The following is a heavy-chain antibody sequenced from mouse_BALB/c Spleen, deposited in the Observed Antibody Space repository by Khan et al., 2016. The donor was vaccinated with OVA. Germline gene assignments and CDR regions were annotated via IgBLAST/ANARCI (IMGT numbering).Heavy chain of an antibody. D-gene: IGHD2-4*01. CDR3: ARSMITTWYFDV. CDR1: GFTFSSFG. V-gene: IGHV5-17*02. Sequence: EVELVESGGGLVQPGGSRKLSCAASGFTFSSFGMHWVRQAPEKGLEWVAYISSGSATIYYADIVKGRFTLSRDKSKNTRFLQMTTLRSEDTAMYYCARSMITTWYFDVWGAGTTVTVSS. CDR2: ISSGSATI. J-gene: IGHJ1*01.